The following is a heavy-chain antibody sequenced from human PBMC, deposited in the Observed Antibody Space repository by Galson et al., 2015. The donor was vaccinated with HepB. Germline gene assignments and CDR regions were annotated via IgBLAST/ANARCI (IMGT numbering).Heavy chain of an antibody. CDR1: GYTFTGYF. J-gene: IGHJ5*02. V-gene: IGHV1-2*06. CDR2: INTDRGDT. D-gene: IGHD6-13*01. Sequence: LVKVSCKASGYTFTGYFMNWVRQAPGQGLEWMGRINTDRGDTDYAQKFQGRVTMTRDTSISTAHMELSSLRSDDTAVYYCAREIRAAGVSDWFDPWGQGTLVTVSS. CDR3: AREIRAAGVSDWFDP.